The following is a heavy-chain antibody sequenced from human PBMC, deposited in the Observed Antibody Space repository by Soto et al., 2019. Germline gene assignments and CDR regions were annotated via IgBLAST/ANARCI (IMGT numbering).Heavy chain of an antibody. CDR2: IISNSDGGTA. Sequence: EVQLVESGGGLGEPGGSLRLSCEASGFTFKNAWMSWLRQAPGRGLEWVGRIISNSDGGTAEYAAPVNGRFTISRDDSXXXLYXQMNSLKTEDTAVYYCTTDEGDSRSFYNFDYWGQGALVTVSS. J-gene: IGHJ4*02. CDR1: GFTFKNAW. CDR3: TTDEGDSRSFYNFDY. D-gene: IGHD3-22*01. V-gene: IGHV3-15*07.